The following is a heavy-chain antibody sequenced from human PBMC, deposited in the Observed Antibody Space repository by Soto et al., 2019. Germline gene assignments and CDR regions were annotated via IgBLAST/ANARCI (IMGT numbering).Heavy chain of an antibody. CDR2: ISYDGSNK. V-gene: IGHV3-30*18. J-gene: IGHJ4*02. Sequence: QVQLVESGGGVVQPGRALRLSCAASGFTFSSYGMHWVRQAPGKGLEWVAVISYDGSNKYDADSVKGRFTISRDNSKNTLYLQMNSLRAEDTAVYYCAKDAAGYVDYWGQGTLVTVSS. CDR1: GFTFSSYG. CDR3: AKDAAGYVDY. D-gene: IGHD6-19*01.